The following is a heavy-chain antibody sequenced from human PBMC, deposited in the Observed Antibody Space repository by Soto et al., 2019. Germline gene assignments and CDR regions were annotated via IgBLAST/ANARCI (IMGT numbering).Heavy chain of an antibody. J-gene: IGHJ4*02. D-gene: IGHD3-10*01. Sequence: SGPTLVKPTQTLTLTCTFSGFSLSTSGMCVSWIRQPPGKALEWLARIDWDDDKYYSTSLKTRLTISKDTSKNQVVLTMTNMDPVDTATYYCARINGSGSSYHYNFDYWGQGTLVTVSS. CDR2: IDWDDDK. CDR1: GFSLSTSGMC. V-gene: IGHV2-70*11. CDR3: ARINGSGSSYHYNFDY.